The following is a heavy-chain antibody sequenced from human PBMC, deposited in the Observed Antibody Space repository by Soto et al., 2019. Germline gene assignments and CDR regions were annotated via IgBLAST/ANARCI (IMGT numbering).Heavy chain of an antibody. CDR2: FIAMLGTP. J-gene: IGHJ4*02. Sequence: GASVKVSCKASGGTFGSHGIAWVRQAPGQGLEWMGGFIAMLGTPTYAKKVQGRATITADESLTSSYLELRSLRSEDTAVYFCARGAMANFDYWGQGTVVTGSS. D-gene: IGHD5-18*01. CDR1: GGTFGSHG. V-gene: IGHV1-69*13. CDR3: ARGAMANFDY.